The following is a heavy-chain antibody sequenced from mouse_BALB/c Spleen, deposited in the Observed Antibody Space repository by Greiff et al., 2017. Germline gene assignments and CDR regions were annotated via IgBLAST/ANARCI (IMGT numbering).Heavy chain of an antibody. D-gene: IGHD3-3*01. CDR1: GFTFSSYG. V-gene: IGHV5-6-3*01. CDR2: INSNGGST. Sequence: EVQRVESGGGLVQPGGSLKLSCAASGFTFSSYGMSWVRQTPDKRLELVATINSNGGSTYYPDSVKGRFTISRDNAKNTLYLQMSSLKSEDTAMYYCARDLGQGYWGQGTTLTVSS. J-gene: IGHJ2*01. CDR3: ARDLGQGY.